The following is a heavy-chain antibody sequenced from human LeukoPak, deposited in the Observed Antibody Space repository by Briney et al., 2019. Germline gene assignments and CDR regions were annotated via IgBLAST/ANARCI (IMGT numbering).Heavy chain of an antibody. D-gene: IGHD5-24*01. CDR2: FDPEDGET. V-gene: IGHV1-24*01. CDR1: GYTLTELS. J-gene: IGHJ5*02. CDR3: ATEIWEDGYNNWFDP. Sequence: ASVKVSCKVSGYTLTELSMHWVRQAPGKGLEWMGGFDPEDGETIYAQKFQGRVTMTEDTSTDTAYMELSSLRSEDTAVYYCATEIWEDGYNNWFDPWGLGTLVTVSS.